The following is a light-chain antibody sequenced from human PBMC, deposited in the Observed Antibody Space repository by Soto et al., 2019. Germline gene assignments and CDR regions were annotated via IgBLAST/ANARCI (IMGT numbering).Light chain of an antibody. Sequence: EVVLTQSPGTLSLSPGERATVSCRASQRLSTSYLAWFQQKPGQAPWLLIYGASGRATGIPDRFSGSGSGTDFTLTISRLEPEDFAVYYCQQYDSSPWTFGQGTKVEVK. CDR2: GAS. V-gene: IGKV3-20*01. J-gene: IGKJ1*01. CDR3: QQYDSSPWT. CDR1: QRLSTSY.